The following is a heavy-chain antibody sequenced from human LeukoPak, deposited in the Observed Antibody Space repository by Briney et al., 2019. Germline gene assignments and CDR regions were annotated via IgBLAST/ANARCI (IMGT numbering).Heavy chain of an antibody. CDR2: IIPIFGTA. J-gene: IGHJ4*02. Sequence: SVKVSCKASGGTFSSCAISWVRQAPGQGLEWMGGIIPIFGTANYAQKFQGRVTITADESTSTAYMELSSLRSEDTAVYYCAREGIAAEGLFDYWGQGTLVTVSS. CDR1: GGTFSSCA. D-gene: IGHD6-13*01. V-gene: IGHV1-69*13. CDR3: AREGIAAEGLFDY.